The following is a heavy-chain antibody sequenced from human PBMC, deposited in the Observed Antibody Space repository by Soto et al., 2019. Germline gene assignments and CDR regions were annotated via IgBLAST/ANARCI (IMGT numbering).Heavy chain of an antibody. Sequence: ASVKVSCKASGYTFTSYAMHWVRQAPGQRLEWMGWINAGNGNTKYSQKFQGRVTITRDTSASTAYMELSSLRSEDTAVYYCARAPQTLHLAHYFDYWGQGTLVTVSS. J-gene: IGHJ4*02. CDR3: ARAPQTLHLAHYFDY. CDR2: INAGNGNT. V-gene: IGHV1-3*01. CDR1: GYTFTSYA. D-gene: IGHD3-10*01.